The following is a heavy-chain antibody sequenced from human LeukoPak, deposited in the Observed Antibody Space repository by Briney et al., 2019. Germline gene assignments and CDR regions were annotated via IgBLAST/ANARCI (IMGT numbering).Heavy chain of an antibody. CDR1: GDSISSYY. J-gene: IGHJ4*02. CDR3: AREGRQDYVYFDC. CDR2: INYSGNT. Sequence: PETPSLTCTVSGDSISSYYWSWIRQPPGKGLEWMGYINYSGNTNYNPSLKSRVTISVDTSKNQFSLRLTSVTAADTAVYYCAREGRQDYVYFDCWGQGTLVTVYS. V-gene: IGHV4-59*01. D-gene: IGHD4-17*01.